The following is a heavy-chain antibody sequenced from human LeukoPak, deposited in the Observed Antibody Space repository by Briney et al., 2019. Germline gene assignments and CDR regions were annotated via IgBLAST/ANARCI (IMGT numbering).Heavy chain of an antibody. CDR2: MNPNSGNT. J-gene: IGHJ4*02. Sequence: GASVKVSCKASGYTFTSYGICWVRQAPGQGLEWMGWMNPNSGNTGYAQKFQGRVTMTRNTSISTAYMELSSLRSEDTAVYYCARSGGYCGRISCPYYFDYWGQGSLVAVSS. CDR1: GYTFTSYG. V-gene: IGHV1-8*02. D-gene: IGHD2-15*01. CDR3: ARSGGYCGRISCPYYFDY.